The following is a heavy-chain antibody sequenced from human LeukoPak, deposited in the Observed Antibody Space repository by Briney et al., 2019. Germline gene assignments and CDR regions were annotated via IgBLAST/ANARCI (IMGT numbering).Heavy chain of an antibody. V-gene: IGHV3-23*01. D-gene: IGHD6-19*01. CDR2: INYSGGST. CDR1: GFTFSSYA. Sequence: TGGSLRLSCAASGFTFSSYAMTWVRQAPGKGLECVSIINYSGGSTYYADSVKGRFTISRDNSKNTLYLQMNSLRAEDTAVYYCAKGSGWKFDYWGQKTLVTVSS. CDR3: AKGSGWKFDY. J-gene: IGHJ4*02.